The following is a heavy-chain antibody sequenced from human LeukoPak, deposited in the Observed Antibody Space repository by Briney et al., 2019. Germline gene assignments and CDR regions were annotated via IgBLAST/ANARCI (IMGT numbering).Heavy chain of an antibody. CDR2: INPNSGDT. Sequence: ASVKVSCKASGYTFTGYYMHWVRQAPGQGLEWMGWINPNSGDTNYAQKFQDRVTMTRDTSISTAYIELNLLRSDDTAVYYCARGDYYGSPKVVAAWGQGTLVTVSS. CDR3: ARGDYYGSPKVVAA. V-gene: IGHV1-2*02. CDR1: GYTFTGYY. J-gene: IGHJ5*02. D-gene: IGHD3-10*01.